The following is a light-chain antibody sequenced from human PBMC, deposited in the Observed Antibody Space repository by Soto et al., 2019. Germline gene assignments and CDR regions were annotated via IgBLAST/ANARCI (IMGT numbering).Light chain of an antibody. V-gene: IGKV1-39*01. CDR1: QTISIY. CDR3: QQSYSIPPT. CDR2: AAS. J-gene: IGKJ1*01. Sequence: DIPMTQSPSSLSASVGDRVTITCRAGQTISIYLNWYQQKPGKAPKVLIHAASTLQSGVPSRFSGSGSGTDFTLTISSLQPEDFATYYCQQSYSIPPTFGQGTKVEIK.